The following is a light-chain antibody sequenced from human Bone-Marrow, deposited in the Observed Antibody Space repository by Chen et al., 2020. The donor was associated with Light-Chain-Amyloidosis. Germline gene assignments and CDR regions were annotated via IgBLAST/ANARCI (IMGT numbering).Light chain of an antibody. CDR2: GNN. Sequence: QSVLTQPPSVSGAPGQRVTISCTGSSSNIGAYYDVHWYQQLPGTAPKLLIYGNNNRPSGVPDRVSGSKSGTSASLAITGLQAEDEADYYCQAYDSSLSGYVFGTGTKVNVL. V-gene: IGLV1-40*01. J-gene: IGLJ1*01. CDR1: SSNIGAYYD. CDR3: QAYDSSLSGYV.